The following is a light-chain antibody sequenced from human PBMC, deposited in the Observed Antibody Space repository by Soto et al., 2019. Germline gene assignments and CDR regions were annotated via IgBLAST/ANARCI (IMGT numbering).Light chain of an antibody. V-gene: IGKV3-15*01. CDR3: QQYNNWPPT. J-gene: IGKJ1*01. Sequence: EIVTTQSPATLCVSPGGRATLSCRSSQSVSSNLAWYQQKPGQAPRLLIYGASTRATGIPARFSGSGSGTEFTLTISSLQSEDFAVYYCQQYNNWPPTFGQGTKVDI. CDR1: QSVSSN. CDR2: GAS.